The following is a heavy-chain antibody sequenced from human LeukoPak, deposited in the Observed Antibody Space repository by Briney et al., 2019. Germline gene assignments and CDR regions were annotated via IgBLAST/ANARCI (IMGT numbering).Heavy chain of an antibody. CDR3: ARVGASYVGNYYMDV. V-gene: IGHV4-38-2*01. Sequence: SETLSLTCALSGYSISSGHYWGWTRQPPGKGLEWIGSIYHSGNTYYSPSLKSRVTISLDTSKNQFSLKLSSVTSADTAVYYCARVGASYVGNYYMDVWGKGTTVTVTS. J-gene: IGHJ6*03. CDR1: GYSISSGHY. D-gene: IGHD3-10*02. CDR2: IYHSGNT.